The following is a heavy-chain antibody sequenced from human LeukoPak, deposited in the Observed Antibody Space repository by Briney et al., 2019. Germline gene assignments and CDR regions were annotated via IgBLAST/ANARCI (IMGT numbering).Heavy chain of an antibody. Sequence: GGSLRLSCAASGFTFSDYYMSWVRQAPGKALEWVSFISSSGTFISYADSVKGRFTVSRDNAKNSVYLQMNSLTAEDTAVYYCAKDQSYKRRPWVGAFDIWGQGTMVSVSS. J-gene: IGHJ3*02. CDR3: AKDQSYKRRPWVGAFDI. D-gene: IGHD3-10*01. CDR2: ISSSGTFI. V-gene: IGHV3-11*01. CDR1: GFTFSDYY.